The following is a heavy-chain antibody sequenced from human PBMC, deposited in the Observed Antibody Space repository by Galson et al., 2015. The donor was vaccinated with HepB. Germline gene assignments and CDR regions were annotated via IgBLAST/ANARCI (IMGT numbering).Heavy chain of an antibody. V-gene: IGHV3-48*01. D-gene: IGHD6-13*01. CDR3: ARGPIAAAGLGWFDP. CDR1: GFTFSSYS. Sequence: SLRLSCAASGFTFSSYSMNWVRQAPGKGLEWVSYISSSSSTIYYADSVKGRFTISRDNAKNSLYLQMNSLRAEDTAVYYCARGPIAAAGLGWFDPWGQGTLVTVSS. J-gene: IGHJ5*02. CDR2: ISSSSSTI.